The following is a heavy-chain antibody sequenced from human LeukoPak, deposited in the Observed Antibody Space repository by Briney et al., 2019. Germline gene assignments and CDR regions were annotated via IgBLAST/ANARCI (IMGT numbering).Heavy chain of an antibody. D-gene: IGHD3-10*01. CDR2: INPNSGGT. CDR3: AALTMVRGVTHSG. CDR1: GYTFSGYY. J-gene: IGHJ4*02. V-gene: IGHV1-2*02. Sequence: GASVKVSCKASGYTFSGYYMHWVRQAPGQGLEWMGWINPNSGGTNYAQKFQGRVTMTRDTSISTAYMELSRLRSDDTAVYYCAALTMVRGVTHSGWGQGTLVTVSS.